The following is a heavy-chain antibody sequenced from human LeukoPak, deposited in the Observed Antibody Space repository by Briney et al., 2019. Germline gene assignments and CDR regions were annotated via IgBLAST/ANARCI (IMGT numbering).Heavy chain of an antibody. Sequence: PSETLSLTCTVSGGSLSSYYWRWIRQPAGKGLEWIGRIYTSGSTNYNPSLKSRVTMSVDTSKNQFSLKLSSVTAADTAVYYCARGGMRKPGIAAAGSGFDYWGQGTLVTVPS. CDR2: IYTSGST. CDR1: GGSLSSYY. CDR3: ARGGMRKPGIAAAGSGFDY. D-gene: IGHD6-13*01. J-gene: IGHJ4*02. V-gene: IGHV4-4*07.